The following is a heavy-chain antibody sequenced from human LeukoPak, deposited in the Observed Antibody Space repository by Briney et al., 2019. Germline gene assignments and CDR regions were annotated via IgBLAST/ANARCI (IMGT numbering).Heavy chain of an antibody. D-gene: IGHD3-22*01. V-gene: IGHV4-59*01. CDR2: IYYSGST. CDR1: GGSISSYY. J-gene: IGHJ4*02. Sequence: PSKTLSLTCTVSGGSISSYYWSWIRQPPGKGLEWIGYIYYSGSTNYNPSLKSRVTISVDTSKNQFSLKLSSVTAADTAVYYCAGGYYDRVVHWGQGTLVTVSS. CDR3: AGGYYDRVVH.